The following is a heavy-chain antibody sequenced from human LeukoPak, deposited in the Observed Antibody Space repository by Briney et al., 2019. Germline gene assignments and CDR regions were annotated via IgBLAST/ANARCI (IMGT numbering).Heavy chain of an antibody. Sequence: GGSLPLPCVASGLTVSRYAIHWARQGPGKGLEWLAITSYGGRNNHYGDSVKGRFTISRDNSKNTLYLQMTSLRAEDTAVYYCAKLGVDSSLSHTPFDYWGQGTQVTVSS. CDR3: AKLGVDSSLSHTPFDY. CDR2: TSYGGRNN. D-gene: IGHD3-22*01. V-gene: IGHV3-30*18. CDR1: GLTVSRYA. J-gene: IGHJ4*02.